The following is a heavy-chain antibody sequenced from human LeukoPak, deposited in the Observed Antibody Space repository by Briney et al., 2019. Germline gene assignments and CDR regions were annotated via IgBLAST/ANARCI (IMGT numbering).Heavy chain of an antibody. V-gene: IGHV3-23*01. J-gene: IGHJ5*02. CDR2: ISGSGGST. CDR3: AKGVGYGDYEGGFDP. CDR1: GFTFSSYA. Sequence: PGGSLRLSCAASGFTFSSYAMSWVRQAPGKGLEWVSAISGSGGSTYYADSVKGRFTISRDNSKSTLYLQMNSLRPEDTAVYYCAKGVGYGDYEGGFDPWGQGTLVTVSS. D-gene: IGHD4-17*01.